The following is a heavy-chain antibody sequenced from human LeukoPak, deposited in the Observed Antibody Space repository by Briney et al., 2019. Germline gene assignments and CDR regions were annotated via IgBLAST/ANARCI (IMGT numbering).Heavy chain of an antibody. V-gene: IGHV3-43*01. J-gene: IGHJ4*02. CDR1: GFNFDEYT. D-gene: IGHD6-19*01. CDR2: IDWNSDSK. Sequence: GGSLRLSCAASGFNFDEYTMHWVRQVPGKGLEWVSVIDWNSDSKYYLESVKGRFTISRDNSKNSLYLQMNSLSTEDTAFYYCAEDRSRSYSSFDSWGQGTLVTVSS. CDR3: AEDRSRSYSSFDS.